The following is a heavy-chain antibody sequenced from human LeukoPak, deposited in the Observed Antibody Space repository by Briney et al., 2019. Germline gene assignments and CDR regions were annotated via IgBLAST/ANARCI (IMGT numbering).Heavy chain of an antibody. D-gene: IGHD5-18*01. CDR2: IKQDGSEK. J-gene: IGHJ4*02. V-gene: IGHV3-7*01. CDR3: GREDTAMVSFDY. Sequence: PGGSLRLSCAASGFTFSSYWMSWVRQAPGKGLEWVANIKQDGSEKYYVDSVKGRFTISRDNAKNSLYLQMNSLRAEDTAVYYCGREDTAMVSFDYWGKGPLSPSPQ. CDR1: GFTFSSYW.